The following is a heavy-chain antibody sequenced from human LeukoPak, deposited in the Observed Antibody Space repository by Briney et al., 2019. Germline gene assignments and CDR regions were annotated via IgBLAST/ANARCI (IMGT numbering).Heavy chain of an antibody. CDR3: ARRSGGSFES. V-gene: IGHV3-7*04. J-gene: IGHJ4*02. CDR1: GFTFSTYW. Sequence: GGSLRLSCAASGFTFSTYWMTWVRQAPGKGLEWVGNIKYDGSEKYYVDSVKGRFTISRDNVKNSLYLQMNSLRDEDTAVFYCARRSGGSFESWGQGTLVTVST. CDR2: IKYDGSEK. D-gene: IGHD3-16*01.